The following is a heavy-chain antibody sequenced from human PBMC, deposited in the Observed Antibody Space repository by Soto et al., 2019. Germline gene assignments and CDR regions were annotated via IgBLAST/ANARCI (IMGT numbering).Heavy chain of an antibody. Sequence: EVQLVESGGDLVQLGGSQRLSCAASGFTFSSYWMHWVRQAPGKELVWVSRINSDGSSTSYADSVKGRFTISRDNAKNTLYLQMNSLRAEDTAVYYCARAGRSGYYMVDYWGQGTLVTVSS. D-gene: IGHD3-3*01. CDR3: ARAGRSGYYMVDY. CDR2: INSDGSST. J-gene: IGHJ4*02. V-gene: IGHV3-74*01. CDR1: GFTFSSYW.